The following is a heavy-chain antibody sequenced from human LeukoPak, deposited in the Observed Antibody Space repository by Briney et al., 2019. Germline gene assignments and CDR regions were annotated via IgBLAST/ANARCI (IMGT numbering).Heavy chain of an antibody. J-gene: IGHJ6*03. CDR1: SASITDYY. CDR2: IYNSEIT. CDR3: AKGGGSSFRGDYYYYYMDV. D-gene: IGHD2-15*01. Sequence: TSETLSLTCTVSSASITDYYWSWIRQPPGKGLEFIGYIYNSEITNYNASLTSRVTMSVDTSKNQFSLKLKSMTAADTAVYYCAKGGGSSFRGDYYYYYMDVWGKGTTVTVSS. V-gene: IGHV4-59*01.